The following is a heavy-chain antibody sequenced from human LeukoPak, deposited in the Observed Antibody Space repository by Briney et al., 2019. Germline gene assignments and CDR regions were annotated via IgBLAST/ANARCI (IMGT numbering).Heavy chain of an antibody. V-gene: IGHV4-39*01. J-gene: IGHJ5*02. Sequence: PSETLSLTCTVSGGSIRSSSYYWGWIRQPPGKGLEWIGRIYYSGSTYYNPSLKSRVTISVDTSKNQFSLKLSSVTAADTAVYYCARHTRDDYGDYKWFDPWGQGTLVTVSS. D-gene: IGHD4-17*01. CDR1: GGSIRSSSYY. CDR2: IYYSGST. CDR3: ARHTRDDYGDYKWFDP.